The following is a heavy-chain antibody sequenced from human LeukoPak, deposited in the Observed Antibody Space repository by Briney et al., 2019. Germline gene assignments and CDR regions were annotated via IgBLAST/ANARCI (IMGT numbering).Heavy chain of an antibody. CDR2: MNPNSGNT. J-gene: IGHJ4*02. CDR1: GYTFTSYD. Sequence: ASVKVSCKASGYTFTSYDINWVRQATGQGLEWMGWMNPNSGNTGYAQQFQGRVTMTRNTSISTAYMELSSLRSEDTAVYYCARVSRRVAATTLNYWGQGTLVTVSS. V-gene: IGHV1-8*01. D-gene: IGHD2-15*01. CDR3: ARVSRRVAATTLNY.